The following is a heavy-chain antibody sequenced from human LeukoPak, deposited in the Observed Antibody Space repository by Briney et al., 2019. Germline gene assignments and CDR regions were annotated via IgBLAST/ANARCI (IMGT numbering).Heavy chain of an antibody. CDR1: GFTFSSYG. CDR2: IWYDGSNK. D-gene: IGHD3-22*01. J-gene: IGHJ6*02. V-gene: IGHV3-33*01. Sequence: PGRSLRLSCAASGFTFSSYGMHWVRQAPGEGLEWVAVIWYDGSNKYYADSVKGRFTISRDNSKNTLYLQMNSLRAEDTAVYYCAREPHYYDSSGYYRHYYYGMDVWGQGTTVTVSS. CDR3: AREPHYYDSSGYYRHYYYGMDV.